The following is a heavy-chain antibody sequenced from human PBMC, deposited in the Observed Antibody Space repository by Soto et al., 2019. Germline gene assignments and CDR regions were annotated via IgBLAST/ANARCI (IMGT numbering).Heavy chain of an antibody. D-gene: IGHD1-20*01. CDR2: IYYSGGT. CDR3: ARVAYNWNRDFDY. Sequence: QVQLQESGPGLVKPSQTLSLTCTVSGGSINSGGYYWSWIRQHPGKGLEWIGYIYYSGGTYYNPSLKSRVTISVDMSKNQFSLTLTSVTAADTAMYYCARVAYNWNRDFDYWGQGTLVTVSS. V-gene: IGHV4-31*03. CDR1: GGSINSGGYY. J-gene: IGHJ4*02.